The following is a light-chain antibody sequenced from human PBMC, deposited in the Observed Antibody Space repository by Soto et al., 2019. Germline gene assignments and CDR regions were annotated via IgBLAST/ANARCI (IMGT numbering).Light chain of an antibody. V-gene: IGKV1-39*01. Sequence: DIQVAQCPSYLSASVGDGVTITFRASQSIVSYFNWYQQTPGKAPKLLIYAASSSQSGVPSRLSGSGSGTDFTLTISSLQPEYFATYYCQPSYSTPTFGQGTQVDIK. J-gene: IGKJ1*01. CDR2: AAS. CDR1: QSIVSY. CDR3: QPSYSTPT.